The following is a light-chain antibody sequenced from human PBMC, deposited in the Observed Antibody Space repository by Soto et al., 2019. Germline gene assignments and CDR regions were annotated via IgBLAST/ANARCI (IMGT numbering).Light chain of an antibody. CDR3: QQYYSLPST. CDR2: DAS. V-gene: IGKV1-33*01. CDR1: QDISNY. J-gene: IGKJ2*01. Sequence: DIQMTQSPSSLSASVGDRVTITCQASQDISNYLNWYQQKPGKAPKLLIYDASNFETGVPSRFSGSGSGTDFTFTISSLQPEDIATYYCQQYYSLPSTFGQGTKLEIK.